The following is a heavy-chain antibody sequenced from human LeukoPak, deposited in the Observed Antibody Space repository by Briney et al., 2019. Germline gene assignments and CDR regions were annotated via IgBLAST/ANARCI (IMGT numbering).Heavy chain of an antibody. CDR1: GFTFDGYA. CDR3: AKDIAAAHYYYMDV. CDR2: ISWNSGSI. J-gene: IGHJ6*03. V-gene: IGHV3-9*01. D-gene: IGHD6-13*01. Sequence: GGSLRLSCAASGFTFDGYAMHWVRQAPGKGLEWVSGISWNSGSIGYADSVKGRFTISRDNAKNSLYLQMNSLRAEDTALYYCAKDIAAAHYYYMDVWGKGTTVTVSS.